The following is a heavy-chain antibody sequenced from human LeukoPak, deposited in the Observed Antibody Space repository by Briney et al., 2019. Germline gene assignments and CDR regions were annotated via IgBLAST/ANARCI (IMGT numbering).Heavy chain of an antibody. CDR3: ASASSHRIAAGGDY. J-gene: IGHJ4*02. D-gene: IGHD6-13*01. CDR1: GFAFSNYW. V-gene: IGHV3-74*01. Sequence: GGSLRLSCAASGFAFSNYWMHWVRHAPGKGLVWVSRINSDGSSRNYADSVKGRFTISRDNAKNTLYLQMNSLRAEDTAVYYCASASSHRIAAGGDYWGQGTLVTVSS. CDR2: INSDGSSR.